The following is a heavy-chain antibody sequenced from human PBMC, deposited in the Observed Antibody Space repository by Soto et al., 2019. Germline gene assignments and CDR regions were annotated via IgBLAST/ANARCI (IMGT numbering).Heavy chain of an antibody. CDR1: GGSIRSGDYY. CDR3: ARDLRVLWFGELSNNWFDP. CDR2: IYYSGST. Sequence: SETLSPTSTVSGGSIRSGDYYWSLIRQPPGKGLEWIGYIYYSGSTYYNPSLKSRVTISVDTSKNQFSLKLSSVTAADTAVYYCARDLRVLWFGELSNNWFDPWGQGTLVTVSS. V-gene: IGHV4-30-4*01. J-gene: IGHJ5*02. D-gene: IGHD3-10*01.